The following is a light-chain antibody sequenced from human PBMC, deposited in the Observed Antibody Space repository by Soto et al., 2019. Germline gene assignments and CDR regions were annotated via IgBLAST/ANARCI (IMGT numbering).Light chain of an antibody. CDR1: SSDVGNYNL. CDR2: EGS. V-gene: IGLV2-23*01. Sequence: QSALTQPASVSGSPGQSITISCTGTSSDVGNYNLVSWYQHHPGKAPKLMIYEGSKRPSGVSNRFSGSKSGNTASLTISGLPAEDEADYYCCSHAVVAGSGTYVFGIGTKVTVL. CDR3: CSHAVVAGSGTYV. J-gene: IGLJ1*01.